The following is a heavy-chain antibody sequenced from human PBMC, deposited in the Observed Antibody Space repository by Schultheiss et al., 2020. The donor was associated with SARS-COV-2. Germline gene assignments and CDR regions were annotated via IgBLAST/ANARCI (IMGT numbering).Heavy chain of an antibody. CDR2: IYDSGST. J-gene: IGHJ1*01. CDR3: ARDGGIAGYH. V-gene: IGHV4-59*12. Sequence: ESLKISCAASGFTFSRYNMHWVRQAPGKGLEWIGYIYDSGSTNYNPSLKSRVTISVDTSKNQFSLKLSSVTAADTAVYYCARDGGIAGYHWGQGTLVTVSS. CDR1: GFTFSRYN. D-gene: IGHD6-13*01.